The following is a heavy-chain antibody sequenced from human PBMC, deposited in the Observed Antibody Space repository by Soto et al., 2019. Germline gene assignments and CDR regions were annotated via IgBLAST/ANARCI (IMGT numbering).Heavy chain of an antibody. CDR3: ATSDRYYYDSSGRTDPFDY. CDR1: GFTFSSYS. D-gene: IGHD3-22*01. V-gene: IGHV3-48*01. J-gene: IGHJ4*02. CDR2: ISSSSSTI. Sequence: GGSLRLSCAASGFTFSSYSMNWVRQAPGKGLEWVSYISSSSSTIYYADSVKGRFTISRDNAKNSLYLQMNSLRAEDTAVYYCATSDRYYYDSSGRTDPFDYWGPGALVTVSS.